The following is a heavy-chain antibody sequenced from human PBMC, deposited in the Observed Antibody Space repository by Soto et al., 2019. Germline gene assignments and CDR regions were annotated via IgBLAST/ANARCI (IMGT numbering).Heavy chain of an antibody. D-gene: IGHD1-26*01. CDR3: AKERGSYLGLFAFDI. CDR1: GYSFTSYW. CDR2: IYPGDSDT. J-gene: IGHJ3*02. Sequence: GESLKISCKGSGYSFTSYWIGWVRQMPGKGLEWMGIIYPGDSDTRYSPSFQGQVTISADKSISTAYLQWSSLKASDTAMYYCAKERGSYLGLFAFDIWGQGTMVTVSS. V-gene: IGHV5-51*01.